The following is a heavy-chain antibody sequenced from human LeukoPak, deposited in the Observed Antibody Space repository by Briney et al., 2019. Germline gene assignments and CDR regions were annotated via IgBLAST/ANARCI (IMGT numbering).Heavy chain of an antibody. CDR3: ATTTIRLGY. CDR2: IYTSGST. D-gene: IGHD1-14*01. J-gene: IGHJ4*02. V-gene: IGHV4-61*02. Sequence: PSETLSLTCTVSGGSISSGSYYWSWLRQPAGKGLEWIGRIYTSGSTNYNPSLKSRVTISLDTSKNQFSLKLSSVTAADTAVYYCATTTIRLGYWGQGTLVTVSS. CDR1: GGSISSGSYY.